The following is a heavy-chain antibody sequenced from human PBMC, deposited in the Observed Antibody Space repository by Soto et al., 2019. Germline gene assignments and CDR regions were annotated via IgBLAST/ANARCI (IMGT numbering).Heavy chain of an antibody. Sequence: QVQLVQSGAEVKKPGASVKVSCKASGYTFTSYYMHWVRQAPGQGLEWMGIINPSGGSTSYAQKFQGRVTMTRDTSTSTVYMELSSLRSVDSAVYYCSREHSDSYGFSFPPPSRHFDYCCQGTLVTVSS. CDR2: INPSGGST. CDR3: SREHSDSYGFSFPPPSRHFDY. V-gene: IGHV1-46*01. CDR1: GYTFTSYY. D-gene: IGHD3-9*01. J-gene: IGHJ4*02.